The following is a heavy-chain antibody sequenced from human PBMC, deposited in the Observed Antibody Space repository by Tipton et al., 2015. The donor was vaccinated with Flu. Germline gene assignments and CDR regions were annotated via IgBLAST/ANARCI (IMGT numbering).Heavy chain of an antibody. J-gene: IGHJ5*02. D-gene: IGHD6-25*01. CDR3: VRGQGGNP. V-gene: IGHV3-53*01. CDR2: IYSDGNT. Sequence: VQLVQSGGGLIHPGGSLRLSCAASGFTVSSNYMSWVRQAPGKGLEWVSVIYSDGNTYYVDSVKGRFTVSRDNSTNILSLQMNSLRAEDTAVYYCVRGQGGNPWGQGTLGTVSS. CDR1: GFTVSSNY.